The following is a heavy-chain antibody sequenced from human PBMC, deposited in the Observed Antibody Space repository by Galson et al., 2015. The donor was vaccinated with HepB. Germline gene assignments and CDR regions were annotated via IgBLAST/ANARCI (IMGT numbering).Heavy chain of an antibody. J-gene: IGHJ4*02. CDR2: IIPIFGKA. CDR1: GGTFSSYA. V-gene: IGHV1-69*06. CDR3: ARNNLPILAARLPYYFDY. D-gene: IGHD6-13*01. Sequence: SVKVSCKASGGTFSSYAISWVRQAPGQGLEWMGGIIPIFGKANYAQKFQGRVTITADKSTSTAYMELSSLRSEDTAVYYCARNNLPILAARLPYYFDYWGQGTLVTVSS.